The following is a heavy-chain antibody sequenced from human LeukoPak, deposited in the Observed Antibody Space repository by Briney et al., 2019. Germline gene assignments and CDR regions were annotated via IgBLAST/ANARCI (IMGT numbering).Heavy chain of an antibody. J-gene: IGHJ1*01. CDR3: AKGSLGYCSSTSCYIEKVYFQH. V-gene: IGHV3-30*18. CDR2: VSYDGSNK. D-gene: IGHD2-2*02. CDR1: GFIFSSYG. Sequence: PGGSLRLSCAASGFIFSSYGMHWVRQAPGKGLEWVAVVSYDGSNKYYADSVKGRFTISRDNSKNTLYLQMNSLRAEDTAVYYCAKGSLGYCSSTSCYIEKVYFQHWGQGTLVTVSS.